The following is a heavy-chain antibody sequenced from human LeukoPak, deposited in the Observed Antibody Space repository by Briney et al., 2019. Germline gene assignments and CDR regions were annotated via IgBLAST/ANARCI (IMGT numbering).Heavy chain of an antibody. CDR2: IFHSGYT. V-gene: IGHV4-38-2*02. CDR3: ARETEKQWQY. J-gene: IGHJ3*01. D-gene: IGHD6-19*01. Sequence: SETLSLTCTVSGYPISSGYFWGWIRQPPGKGLEFIASIFHSGYTYYDPSLKSRVTISVDTSKNQFSLRLSSVTAADTAVYYCARETEKQWQYWGQGTMVTVSS. CDR1: GYPISSGYF.